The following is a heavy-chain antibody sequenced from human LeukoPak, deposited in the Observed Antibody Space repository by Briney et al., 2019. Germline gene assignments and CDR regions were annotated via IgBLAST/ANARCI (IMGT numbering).Heavy chain of an antibody. CDR1: GGSISSSNW. Sequence: PSETLSLTCAVSGGSISSSNWWSWVRQPPGKGLEWIGEIYHSGSTNYNPSLKSRVTISVDKSKNQFSLKLSSVTAADTAVYYCARLVVVTAIFPVVLARKIYYFDYWGQGTLVTVSS. CDR3: ARLVVVTAIFPVVLARKIYYFDY. CDR2: IYHSGST. D-gene: IGHD2-21*02. J-gene: IGHJ4*02. V-gene: IGHV4-4*02.